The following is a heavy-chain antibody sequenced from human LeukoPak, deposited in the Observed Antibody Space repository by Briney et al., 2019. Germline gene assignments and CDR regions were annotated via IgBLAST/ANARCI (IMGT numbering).Heavy chain of an antibody. V-gene: IGHV1-46*01. J-gene: IGHJ4*02. CDR3: ARGPKWGWELNSMNY. CDR1: GYTFTSYY. CDR2: INPSGGST. Sequence: ASVKVSCKASGYTFTSYYMHWVRQAPGQGLEWMGIINPSGGSTNYAQKLQGRVTMTTDTSTSTAYMELRSLRSDDTAVYYCARGPKWGWELNSMNYWGQGTLVTVSS. D-gene: IGHD1-26*01.